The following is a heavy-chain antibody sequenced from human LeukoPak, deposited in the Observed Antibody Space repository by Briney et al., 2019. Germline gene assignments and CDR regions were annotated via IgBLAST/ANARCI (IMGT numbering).Heavy chain of an antibody. CDR2: IRGSSSAM. V-gene: IGHV3-48*04. J-gene: IGHJ4*02. Sequence: GGSLRLSCAASGFSFSEHSMNWVRQAPGKGLEWVSNIRGSSSAMNYADSVKGRFTISRDNAKNSLYLEMSSLRAEDTAVYYCARDRDLSFDYWGLGTLVSVSS. CDR1: GFSFSEHS. CDR3: ARDRDLSFDY.